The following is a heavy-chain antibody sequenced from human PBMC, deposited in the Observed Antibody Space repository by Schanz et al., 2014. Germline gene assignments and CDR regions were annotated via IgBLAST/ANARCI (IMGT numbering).Heavy chain of an antibody. CDR3: ARDTTWRLDL. V-gene: IGHV4-61*02. Sequence: QVQLQESGPGLVKPSQTLSLTCSVSGGSISSGSYYWNWIRQPAGKALEWVGRVFPNGITNYNPSLKSRVTIARHPSKNLFSLTRTSLTAADTAVYYCARDTTWRLDLWGRGTLVTVSS. J-gene: IGHJ2*01. CDR2: VFPNGIT. D-gene: IGHD1-1*01. CDR1: GGSISSGSYY.